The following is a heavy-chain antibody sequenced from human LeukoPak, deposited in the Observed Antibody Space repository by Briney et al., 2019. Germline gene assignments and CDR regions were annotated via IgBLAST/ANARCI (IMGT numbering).Heavy chain of an antibody. V-gene: IGHV3-30-3*01. Sequence: PGRSLRLSCAASGFTFSSYAIHWVRQAPGKGLEWVAVISYDGSNKYYADPVKGRFTISRDNSKNTLYLQMNSLRAEDTAVYYCAKVPFRANHYYGSGSYYSYFDYWGQGTLVTVSS. CDR2: ISYDGSNK. CDR3: AKVPFRANHYYGSGSYYSYFDY. D-gene: IGHD3-10*01. CDR1: GFTFSSYA. J-gene: IGHJ4*02.